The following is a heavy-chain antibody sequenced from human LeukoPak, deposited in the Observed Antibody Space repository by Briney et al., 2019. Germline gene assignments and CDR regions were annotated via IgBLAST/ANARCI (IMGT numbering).Heavy chain of an antibody. Sequence: SQTLSLTCTVSGGSISSGDYYWSWIRQPPGKGLEWIGYIYYSGSTNYNPSLKSRVTISVDTSKNQFSLKLSSVTAADAAVYYCARVHCSSTSCQRLGYMDVWGKGTTVTVSS. CDR2: IYYSGST. CDR3: ARVHCSSTSCQRLGYMDV. D-gene: IGHD2-2*01. CDR1: GGSISSGDYY. J-gene: IGHJ6*03. V-gene: IGHV4-61*08.